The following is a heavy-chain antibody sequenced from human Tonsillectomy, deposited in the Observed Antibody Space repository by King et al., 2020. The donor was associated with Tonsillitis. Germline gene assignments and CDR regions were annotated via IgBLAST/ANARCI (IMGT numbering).Heavy chain of an antibody. CDR2: VKRKTEGGTT. J-gene: IGHJ4*02. CDR1: GFTFSNAW. V-gene: IGHV3-15*01. D-gene: IGHD3-22*01. Sequence: VQLVESGGGLVKPGGSLRLSCAASGFTFSNAWMSWVRQAPGKGLEWVGHVKRKTEGGTTDYAAPVKGRFTISRDDSNNTLYLQMNSLKTEDTAVYYCTTDYFDRNGYYYFDYWGRGTLVTVSS. CDR3: TTDYFDRNGYYYFDY.